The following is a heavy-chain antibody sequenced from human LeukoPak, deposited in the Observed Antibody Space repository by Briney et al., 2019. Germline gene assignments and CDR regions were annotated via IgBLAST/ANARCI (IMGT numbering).Heavy chain of an antibody. D-gene: IGHD3-9*01. J-gene: IGHJ4*02. V-gene: IGHV3-23*01. CDR2: ISGSGGST. CDR3: AKTTGYFDWLLLDY. Sequence: PGGSLRLSCAASGFTFSSYAMSWLRQAPGKGLEWVSAISGSGGSTYYADSVKGRFTISRDNSKNTLYLQMNSMRAEDTAVYYCAKTTGYFDWLLLDYWGQGTLVTVSS. CDR1: GFTFSSYA.